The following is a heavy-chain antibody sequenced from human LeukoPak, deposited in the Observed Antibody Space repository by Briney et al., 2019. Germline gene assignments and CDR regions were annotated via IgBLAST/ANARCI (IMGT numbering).Heavy chain of an antibody. Sequence: PSETLSLTCAVYGGSFSDYYWSWIRQPPGKGLEWIGEINNSGGTNYNPSLKSRVTISVDTSKNQFSLRLRSVTAADSAVYYCARGFSHWGQGTLVTVSS. CDR3: ARGFSH. CDR2: INNSGGT. V-gene: IGHV4-34*01. J-gene: IGHJ4*02. CDR1: GGSFSDYY.